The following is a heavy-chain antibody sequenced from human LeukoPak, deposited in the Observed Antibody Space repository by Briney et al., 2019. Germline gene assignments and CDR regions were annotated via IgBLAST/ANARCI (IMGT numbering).Heavy chain of an antibody. Sequence: GGSLRLSCAGSGFIFNNYAMHWVRQPPGKGLEWVSGISWNSGSIDYADSVKGRFTISRDNAKNSLYLQMNTLRAEDTALYYCAKDPVNWGQDSGTFDIWGQGTMVTVSS. CDR3: AKDPVNWGQDSGTFDI. CDR1: GFIFNNYA. J-gene: IGHJ3*02. CDR2: ISWNSGSI. V-gene: IGHV3-9*01. D-gene: IGHD3-16*01.